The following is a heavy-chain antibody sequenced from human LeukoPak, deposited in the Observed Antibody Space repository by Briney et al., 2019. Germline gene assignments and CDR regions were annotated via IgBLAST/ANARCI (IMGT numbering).Heavy chain of an antibody. J-gene: IGHJ4*02. Sequence: GGSLRLSCAASGFTFSSYAMSWVRQAPGKGLEWVSAISGGGGNTYYADSVKGRFTISRDNSKNTLYLQMNSLRAEATAVYYCAKDEGQQQLEYYFDYWGQGTLVTVSS. CDR2: ISGGGGNT. D-gene: IGHD6-13*01. CDR1: GFTFSSYA. V-gene: IGHV3-23*01. CDR3: AKDEGQQQLEYYFDY.